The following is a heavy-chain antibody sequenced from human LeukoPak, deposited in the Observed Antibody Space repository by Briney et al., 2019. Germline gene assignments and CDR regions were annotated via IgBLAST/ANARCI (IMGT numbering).Heavy chain of an antibody. J-gene: IGHJ4*02. Sequence: GGSLRFSCPAPGFPFGDYPMSWVGRAPGRGLEGAGFIRGKAIVGPPEYAASVKGRFTISRDDSKSIAYLQMNGLKTEDTAVYYCTRAPGYCSSTSCQGDGYYFDYWGQGTLVTVSS. V-gene: IGHV3-49*04. CDR2: IRGKAIVGPP. CDR1: GFPFGDYP. CDR3: TRAPGYCSSTSCQGDGYYFDY. D-gene: IGHD2-2*01.